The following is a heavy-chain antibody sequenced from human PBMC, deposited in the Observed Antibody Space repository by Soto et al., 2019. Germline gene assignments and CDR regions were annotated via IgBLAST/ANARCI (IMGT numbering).Heavy chain of an antibody. CDR2: ISAYNGNT. CDR3: ARDNFPALYCSSTSCYSNWFDP. CDR1: GYTFTSYG. Sequence: QVQLVQSGAEVKKPGASVKVSCKASGYTFTSYGISWVRQAPGQGLEWMGWISAYNGNTNYAQKLQGRVTMTTDTSTSTAYMELRSLRSDDTAVYYCARDNFPALYCSSTSCYSNWFDPWGQGTLVTVSS. J-gene: IGHJ5*02. D-gene: IGHD2-2*01. V-gene: IGHV1-18*01.